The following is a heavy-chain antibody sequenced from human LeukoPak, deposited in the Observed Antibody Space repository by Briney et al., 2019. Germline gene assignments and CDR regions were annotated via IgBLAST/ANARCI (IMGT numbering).Heavy chain of an antibody. CDR1: GFTFTDYA. CDR2: ISYDGTNK. J-gene: IGHJ4*02. V-gene: IGHV3-30-3*01. Sequence: GGSLRLSCAASGFTFTDYAMHWVRQAPGKGLEWVGVISYDGTNKYYGDSVKGRFTISRDNSKNTLYLQMSSLRTGDTALYYCARRLRFGDYLPDYWGQGTLVSVSS. D-gene: IGHD4-17*01. CDR3: ARRLRFGDYLPDY.